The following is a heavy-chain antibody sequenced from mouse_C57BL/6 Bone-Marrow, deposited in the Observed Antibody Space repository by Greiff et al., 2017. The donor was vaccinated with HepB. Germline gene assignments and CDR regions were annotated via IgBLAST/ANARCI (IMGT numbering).Heavy chain of an antibody. V-gene: IGHV5-16*01. CDR2: INYDGSST. D-gene: IGHD2-4*01. CDR1: GFTFSDYY. CDR3: ARATYDYSLFDY. Sequence: EVQLVESEGGLVQPGSSMKLSCTASGFTFSDYYMAWVRQVPEKGLEWVANINYDGSSTYYLDSLKSRFIISRDNAKNILYLQMSSLKSEDTATYYCARATYDYSLFDYWGQGTTLTVSS. J-gene: IGHJ2*01.